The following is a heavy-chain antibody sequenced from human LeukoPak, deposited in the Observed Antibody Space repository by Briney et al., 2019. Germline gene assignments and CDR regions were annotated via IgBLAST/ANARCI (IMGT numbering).Heavy chain of an antibody. Sequence: SVKVSCKACGFTFSSSAMLWVRQARGLGLAWIGGIVVGSGNTNYAQKFQCRVTITTDESTSTAYMELSSLRSEDTAVYYCARDFAMVRGVMYYWGQGTLVTVSS. CDR3: ARDFAMVRGVMYY. V-gene: IGHV1-58*02. D-gene: IGHD3-10*01. J-gene: IGHJ4*02. CDR1: GFTFSSSA. CDR2: IVVGSGNT.